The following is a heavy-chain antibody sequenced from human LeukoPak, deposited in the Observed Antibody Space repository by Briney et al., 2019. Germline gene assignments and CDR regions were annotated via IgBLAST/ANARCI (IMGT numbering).Heavy chain of an antibody. CDR3: ARDALDCSGGACYTDY. CDR2: IYTTGST. D-gene: IGHD2-15*01. CDR1: GGSIMGYY. Sequence: SETLSLTCSVSGGSIMGYYWSWIRQSAGKGLEWIGRIYTTGSTKFNPSLKSRVTVSVDTTKSQFSLKLSSVTAADTAVYYCARDALDCSGGACYTDYWGQGTLVTVSS. J-gene: IGHJ4*02. V-gene: IGHV4-4*07.